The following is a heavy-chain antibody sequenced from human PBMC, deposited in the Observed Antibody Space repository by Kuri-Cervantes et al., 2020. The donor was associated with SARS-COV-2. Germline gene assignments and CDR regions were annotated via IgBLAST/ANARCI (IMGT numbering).Heavy chain of an antibody. CDR3: ARGGSWGSAYDISGYPSEYFQH. CDR2: IIPIFGTA. D-gene: IGHD3-22*01. V-gene: IGHV1-69*13. CDR1: GGTFSSYA. J-gene: IGHJ1*01. Sequence: SVKVSCKASGGTFSSYAISWVRQAPGQGLEWMGGIIPIFGTANYAQKFQGRVTITADESTSTAYMELSSLRSEDTAVYYCARGGSWGSAYDISGYPSEYFQHWGQGTLVTVSS.